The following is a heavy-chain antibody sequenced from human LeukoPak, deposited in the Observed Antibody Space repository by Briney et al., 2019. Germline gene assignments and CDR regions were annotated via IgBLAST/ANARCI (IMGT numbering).Heavy chain of an antibody. CDR1: GFTFNSYA. V-gene: IGHV3-23*01. CDR2: IIDSGIST. D-gene: IGHD1-26*01. CDR3: AKGSRGNYDY. J-gene: IGHJ4*02. Sequence: GGSLRLSCAASGFTFNSYAMTWVRQAPEKGLEWVSSIIDSGISTYYGNSVKGRFTISRDNSKSTLYLQMNSLRAEDTAIYYCAKGSRGNYDYWGQGTLVTVSS.